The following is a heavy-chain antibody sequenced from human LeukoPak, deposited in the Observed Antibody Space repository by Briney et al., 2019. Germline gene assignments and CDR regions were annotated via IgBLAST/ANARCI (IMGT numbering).Heavy chain of an antibody. V-gene: IGHV4-30-4*07. J-gene: IGHJ4*02. CDR3: ARLRLRRYYFDY. CDR1: GGSISSGGYS. D-gene: IGHD2-15*01. Sequence: SETLSLTCAVSGGSISSGGYSWSWIRQPPGKGMEWIGYIYYSGSTYYNPSLKSRVTISVDTSKNQFSLKLSSVTAADTAVYYCARLRLRRYYFDYWGQGTLVTVSS. CDR2: IYYSGST.